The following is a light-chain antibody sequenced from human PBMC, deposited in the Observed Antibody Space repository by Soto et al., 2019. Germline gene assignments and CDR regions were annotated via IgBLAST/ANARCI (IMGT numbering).Light chain of an antibody. CDR3: QQYADSPFT. Sequence: EFVLTQSPGTLSSSPGERATLSCRASQSVSSNYLAWYQQKPGQAPRLLIYGASSRATGIPDRFSGSGSGTDLTLTISRLEPDDFAMYYCQQYADSPFTFGPGTKVDIK. CDR2: GAS. J-gene: IGKJ3*01. V-gene: IGKV3-20*01. CDR1: QSVSSNY.